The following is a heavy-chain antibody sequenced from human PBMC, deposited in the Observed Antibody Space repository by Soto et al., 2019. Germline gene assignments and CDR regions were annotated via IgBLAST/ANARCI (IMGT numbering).Heavy chain of an antibody. CDR2: INHSGST. D-gene: IGHD3-3*01. V-gene: IGHV4-34*01. CDR3: ASINYDFWSGYSVRGRWFDP. Sequence: QVQLQQWGAGLLKPSETLSLTCAVYGGSFSGYYWSWIRQPPGKGLEWIGEINHSGSTNYNPSLKRRVTISVDTSKNQFSLKLSSVTAADTAVYYCASINYDFWSGYSVRGRWFDPWGQGNLVTVSS. J-gene: IGHJ5*02. CDR1: GGSFSGYY.